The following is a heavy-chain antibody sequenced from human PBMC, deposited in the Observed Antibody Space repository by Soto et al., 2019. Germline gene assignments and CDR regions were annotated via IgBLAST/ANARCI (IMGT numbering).Heavy chain of an antibody. CDR1: GYTFTSYD. CDR3: ARGPYYYYYMDV. J-gene: IGHJ6*03. Sequence: ASVKVSCKASGYTFTSYDINWVRQATGQGLEWMGWMNPNSGNTGYAQKFQGRITMTRNTSITTAYMELSSLRSEDTAVYYCARGPYYYYYMDVWGKGTTVTVSS. V-gene: IGHV1-8*01. CDR2: MNPNSGNT.